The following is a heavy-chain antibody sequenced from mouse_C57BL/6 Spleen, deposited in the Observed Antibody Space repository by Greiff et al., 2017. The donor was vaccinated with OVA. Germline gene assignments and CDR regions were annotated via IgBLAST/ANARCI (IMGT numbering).Heavy chain of an antibody. CDR1: GYTFTSYW. J-gene: IGHJ1*03. CDR2: IYPGSGST. D-gene: IGHD2-4*01. V-gene: IGHV1-55*01. Sequence: QVQLQQPGAELVKPGASVKMSCKASGYTFTSYWLTWVKQRPGQGLEWIGDIYPGSGSTNYNEKFKSKATLTVDTSSSTAYMQLSSLTSEDSTVYYCARSGYYDYERYFDVWGTGTTVTVAS. CDR3: ARSGYYDYERYFDV.